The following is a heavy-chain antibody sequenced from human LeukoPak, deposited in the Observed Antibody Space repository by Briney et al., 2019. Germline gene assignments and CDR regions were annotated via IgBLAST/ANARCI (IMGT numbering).Heavy chain of an antibody. V-gene: IGHV3-33*01. CDR3: ARDKGYSYGHAFDY. Sequence: GTSLRLSCAASGFTFSSYGMHWVRQAPGKGLEWVTLIWYDGGNKYYAESVKGRFTISRDNSENTLYLQMNSLRAEDTAVYYGARDKGYSYGHAFDYWGEGTLVTVSS. CDR1: GFTFSSYG. J-gene: IGHJ4*02. CDR2: IWYDGGNK. D-gene: IGHD5-18*01.